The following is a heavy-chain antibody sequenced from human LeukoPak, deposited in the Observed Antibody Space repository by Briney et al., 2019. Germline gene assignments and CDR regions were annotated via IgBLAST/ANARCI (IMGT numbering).Heavy chain of an antibody. CDR3: ARSPSSQYYYDSSGYRPYHFDY. V-gene: IGHV5-51*01. J-gene: IGHJ4*02. CDR2: IYPGDSDT. D-gene: IGHD3-22*01. Sequence: GESLKISCKGSGYSFTSYWIGWGRQMPGKGREWMGIIYPGDSDTRYSPSFQGQVTISADKSISTAYLQWSSLKASDTAMYYCARSPSSQYYYDSSGYRPYHFDYWGQGTLVTVSS. CDR1: GYSFTSYW.